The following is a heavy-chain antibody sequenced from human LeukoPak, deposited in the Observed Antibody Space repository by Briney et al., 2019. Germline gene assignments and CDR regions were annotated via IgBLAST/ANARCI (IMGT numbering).Heavy chain of an antibody. CDR1: GFTFSRYW. V-gene: IGHV3-74*01. CDR2: INSDGSST. Sequence: GGSLRLSCAASGFTFSRYWMHWVRQAPGKGLPWVSRINSDGSSTYYADSVKGRFTTSRDNAKNALHLQVNSLTAEDTAVYYCVLDLFSSFAFDIWGQGTMVTVSS. CDR3: VLDLFSSFAFDI. J-gene: IGHJ3*02. D-gene: IGHD3/OR15-3a*01.